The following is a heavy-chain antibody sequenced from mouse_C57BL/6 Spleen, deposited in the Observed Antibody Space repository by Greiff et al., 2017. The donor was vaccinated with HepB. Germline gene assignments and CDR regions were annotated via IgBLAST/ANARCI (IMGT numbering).Heavy chain of an antibody. CDR1: GYTFTDYY. D-gene: IGHD1-1*01. J-gene: IGHJ3*01. V-gene: IGHV1-76*01. CDR3: ARPLLREYSWFAY. Sequence: QVQLQQSGAELVRPGASVKLSCKASGYTFTDYYINWVKQRPGQGLEWIARIYPGSGNTYYNEKFKGKATLTAEKSSSTAYMQLSSLTSEDSAVYFCARPLLREYSWFAYWGQGTLVTVSA. CDR2: IYPGSGNT.